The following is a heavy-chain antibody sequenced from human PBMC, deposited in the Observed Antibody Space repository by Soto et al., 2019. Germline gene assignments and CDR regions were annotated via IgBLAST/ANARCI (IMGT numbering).Heavy chain of an antibody. V-gene: IGHV3-23*01. CDR1: GFTFSSCA. Sequence: GGSLRLSCAASGFTFSSCAMSWVRQAPGKGLEWVSAISGSGGGTYYADSVKGRFTISRDNSKNTLFLQMNGLSADDTAVYFCSKNPAARPYYYYGMDVWGQGTTVTVSS. CDR2: ISGSGGGT. D-gene: IGHD2-2*02. J-gene: IGHJ6*02. CDR3: SKNPAARPYYYYGMDV.